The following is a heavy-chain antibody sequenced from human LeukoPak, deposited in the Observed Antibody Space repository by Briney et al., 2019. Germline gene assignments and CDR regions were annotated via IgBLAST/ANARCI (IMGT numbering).Heavy chain of an antibody. CDR1: GGSISSYY. CDR2: IYYSGST. D-gene: IGHD6-19*01. J-gene: IGHJ4*02. CDR3: AREVYSSGWFPPDS. Sequence: PSETLSLTCTVSGGSISSYYWSWIRQPPGKGLEWIGYIYYSGSTNYNPSLKSRVTISVDTSKNQFSLKLSSVTAADTAVYYCAREVYSSGWFPPDSWGQGTLVTVSS. V-gene: IGHV4-59*12.